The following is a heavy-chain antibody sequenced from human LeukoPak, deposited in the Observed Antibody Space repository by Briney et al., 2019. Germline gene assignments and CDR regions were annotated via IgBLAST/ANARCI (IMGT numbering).Heavy chain of an antibody. V-gene: IGHV3-30*18. J-gene: IGHJ4*02. Sequence: GGSLRLSCVASGFTFSSYGMHWVRQAPGKGLEWVAVTSYDGSKKYYADSAKGRFTISRDNSKNTLYLQMNSLRAEDTAVYYCAKDGRDGYNYPSYYFDHWGQGTLVTVSS. D-gene: IGHD5-24*01. CDR2: TSYDGSKK. CDR3: AKDGRDGYNYPSYYFDH. CDR1: GFTFSSYG.